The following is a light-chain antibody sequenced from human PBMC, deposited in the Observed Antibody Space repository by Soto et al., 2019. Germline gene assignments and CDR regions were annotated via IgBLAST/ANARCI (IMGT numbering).Light chain of an antibody. CDR3: QQRSNWPIT. CDR1: QSVSSY. CDR2: DAS. J-gene: IGKJ5*01. Sequence: EIVLTQSPASLSLSPGERVTLSCRASQSVSSYLAWYQQKPGQAPRLLIYDASNRATGIPARFSGSGSGTDFPLTISSLEPEDFAVYYWQQRSNWPITFGQGTRLEIK. V-gene: IGKV3-11*01.